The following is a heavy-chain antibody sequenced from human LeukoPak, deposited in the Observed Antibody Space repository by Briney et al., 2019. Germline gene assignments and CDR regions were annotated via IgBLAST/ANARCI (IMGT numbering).Heavy chain of an antibody. J-gene: IGHJ5*02. V-gene: IGHV4-59*01. CDR1: GGSISDYY. D-gene: IGHD6-19*01. CDR2: IYYSGTT. Sequence: SETLSLTCSVSGGSISDYYWSWIRQSPGKGLECIGYIYYSGTTNYNPSLKSRVTISVDTSKNQFSLKLSSVTAADTAVYLCSRAVAGSVGWFDPWGQGTLVTVSS. CDR3: SRAVAGSVGWFDP.